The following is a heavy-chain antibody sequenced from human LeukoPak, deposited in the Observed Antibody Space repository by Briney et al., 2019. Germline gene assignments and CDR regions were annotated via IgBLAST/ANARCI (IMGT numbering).Heavy chain of an antibody. J-gene: IGHJ4*02. CDR3: ARDRLSDDSSGCYDF. CDR2: INPKTLGT. V-gene: IGHV1-2*02. D-gene: IGHD3-22*01. Sequence: ASVKVSCKASGYTFTAYYIHWVRQAPGHGIEWMGWINPKTLGTNYAQKFRGRVTLTRDTSITTVYMELSSLRSDDTAVYYCARDRLSDDSSGCYDFWGQGALVTVST. CDR1: GYTFTAYY.